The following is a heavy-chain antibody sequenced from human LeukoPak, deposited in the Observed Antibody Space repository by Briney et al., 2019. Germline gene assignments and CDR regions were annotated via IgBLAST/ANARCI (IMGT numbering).Heavy chain of an antibody. D-gene: IGHD6-19*01. CDR3: AKYSSGWYGGFDY. V-gene: IGHV3-21*01. CDR1: GFTFSSYS. J-gene: IGHJ4*02. CDR2: ISSSSSYI. Sequence: GGSLRLSCAASGFTFSSYSMNWVRQAPGKGLGWVSSISSSSSYIYYADSVKGRFTISRDNAKNSLYLQMNSLRAEDMAVYYCAKYSSGWYGGFDYWGQGTLVTVSS.